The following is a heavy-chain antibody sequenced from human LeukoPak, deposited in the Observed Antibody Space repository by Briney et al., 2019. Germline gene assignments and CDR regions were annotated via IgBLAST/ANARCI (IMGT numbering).Heavy chain of an antibody. V-gene: IGHV3-7*01. D-gene: IGHD4-11*01. J-gene: IGHJ4*02. CDR2: IKQDGSEK. CDR3: ARVDSTNYYFDC. CDR1: GFTFSSYW. Sequence: PGGSLRLSCAASGFTFSSYWMIWVRQAPGKGLEWVANIKQDGSEKYYVDSVKGRFTISRDNAKASLFLQMSSLRAEDTAVYYCARVDSTNYYFDCWGQGTLVTVSS.